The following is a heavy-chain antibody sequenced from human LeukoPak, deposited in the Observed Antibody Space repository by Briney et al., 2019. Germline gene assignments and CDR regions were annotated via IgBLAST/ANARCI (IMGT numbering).Heavy chain of an antibody. Sequence: SETLSLTCTVSGGSISSSSYYWGWIRQPPGKGLEWIGYIYYSGSTNYNPSLKSRVTISVDTSKNQFSLKLSSVTAADTAVYYCARVRLGSGSYSGIFDYWGQGTLVTVSS. CDR3: ARVRLGSGSYSGIFDY. V-gene: IGHV4-61*05. CDR2: IYYSGST. D-gene: IGHD1-26*01. J-gene: IGHJ4*02. CDR1: GGSISSSSYY.